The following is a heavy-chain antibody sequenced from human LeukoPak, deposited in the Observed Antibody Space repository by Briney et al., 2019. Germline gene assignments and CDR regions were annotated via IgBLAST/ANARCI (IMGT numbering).Heavy chain of an antibody. Sequence: PGGSLRLSCAASGFTFSSYEMNWVRQAPGKGLEWVSVISVSGLSTYYGDSVKGRFTISRDNSKNTLYLQMNSLRAEDTALYYCAKNSVGGSYYPIDYWGQGTLVTVSS. D-gene: IGHD1-26*01. J-gene: IGHJ4*02. CDR2: ISVSGLST. CDR1: GFTFSSYE. V-gene: IGHV3-23*01. CDR3: AKNSVGGSYYPIDY.